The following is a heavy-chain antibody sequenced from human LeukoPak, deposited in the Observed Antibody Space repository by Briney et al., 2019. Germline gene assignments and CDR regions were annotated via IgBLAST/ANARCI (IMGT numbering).Heavy chain of an antibody. D-gene: IGHD6-13*01. J-gene: IGHJ6*01. Sequence: GGSLRLSGAASGFTFSSYSMNWVRHAPGNGLEWVSSISSSSSYIYYADSVKGRFTISRDNAKNSLYLQMNSLRAEDTAVYYCASDRDSSSWYESGDYYYYYGMDVWGQGTTVTVSS. CDR3: ASDRDSSSWYESGDYYYYYGMDV. CDR2: ISSSSSYI. CDR1: GFTFSSYS. V-gene: IGHV3-21*01.